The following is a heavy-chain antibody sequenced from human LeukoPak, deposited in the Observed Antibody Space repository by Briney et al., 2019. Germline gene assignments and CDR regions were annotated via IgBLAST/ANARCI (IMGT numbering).Heavy chain of an antibody. CDR2: MNPNSGNT. J-gene: IGHJ5*02. D-gene: IGHD3-10*01. Sequence: ASVEVSCKASGYTFTSYDINWVRQATGQGLEWMGWMNPNSGNTGYAQKFQGRVTMTRNTSISTAYMELSSLRPEDTAVYYCARGTVRGVIITLGGWFDPWGQGTLVTVSS. CDR1: GYTFTSYD. V-gene: IGHV1-8*01. CDR3: ARGTVRGVIITLGGWFDP.